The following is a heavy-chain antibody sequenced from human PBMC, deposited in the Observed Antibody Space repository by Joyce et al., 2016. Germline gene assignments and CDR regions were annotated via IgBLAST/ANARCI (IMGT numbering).Heavy chain of an antibody. CDR1: GGTVRSDFYY. CDR2: IDYSGTT. V-gene: IGHV4-61*01. J-gene: IGHJ5*02. CDR3: ARGSCSPRCYLPNNNYFDP. D-gene: IGHD2-2*01. Sequence: QVHLQESGPGLVKPSETLSLTCTVSGGTVRSDFYYWSWFRQPPGKGLEWLGYIDYSGTTRYNPSLNRRVTISMDMPKNQFSLGLSSVTAADTAVYYCARGSCSPRCYLPNNNYFDPWGQGTLVTVSS.